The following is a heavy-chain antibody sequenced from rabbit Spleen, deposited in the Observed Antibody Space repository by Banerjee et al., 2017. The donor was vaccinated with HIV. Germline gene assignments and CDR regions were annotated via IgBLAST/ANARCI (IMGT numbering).Heavy chain of an antibody. V-gene: IGHV1S45*01. D-gene: IGHD1-1*01. CDR1: GFSFSYSYW. CDR2: IYVGSGGGT. J-gene: IGHJ4*01. Sequence: QEQLEESGGDLVKPEGSLTLTCTASGFSFSYSYWICWVRQAPGKGLEWIACIYVGSGGGTKYASWAKGRFTITRSTSLNTVTLQMTSLTAADTATYFCANYGGNSGYNLWGPGTLVTVS. CDR3: ANYGGNSGYNL.